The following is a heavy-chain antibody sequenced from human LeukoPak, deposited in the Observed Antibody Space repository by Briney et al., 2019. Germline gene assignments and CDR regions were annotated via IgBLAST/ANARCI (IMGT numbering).Heavy chain of an antibody. CDR2: LSYTGKT. Sequence: SETLSLTCVVSGASVSTSHWNWIRQLPGKGLEWIGCLSYTGKTDYNPSLASRVTISLGTSKNQVSLKLRSVAAADTAVYYCSEGYFEPFDHWGQGTLVTVSS. CDR3: SEGYFEPFDH. V-gene: IGHV4-59*02. D-gene: IGHD2/OR15-2a*01. CDR1: GASVSTSH. J-gene: IGHJ4*02.